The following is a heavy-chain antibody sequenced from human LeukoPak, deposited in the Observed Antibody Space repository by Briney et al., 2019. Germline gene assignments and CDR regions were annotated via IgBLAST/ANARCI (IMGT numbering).Heavy chain of an antibody. J-gene: IGHJ4*02. CDR1: GGTFSSYA. D-gene: IGHD4-17*01. CDR3: ARDRMTTVTTPCFAM. V-gene: IGHV1-69*13. Sequence: SVKVSCKASGGTFSSYAISWVRQGPGQGLEWMGGIIPIFGTANYAQKFQGRVTITADESTSTAYMELSSLRSEDTAVYYCARDRMTTVTTPCFAMWGQGTLVTVSS. CDR2: IIPIFGTA.